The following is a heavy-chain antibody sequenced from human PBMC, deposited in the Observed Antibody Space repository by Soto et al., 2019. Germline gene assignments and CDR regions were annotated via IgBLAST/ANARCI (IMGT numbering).Heavy chain of an antibody. CDR2: ISSSSSYI. Sequence: GGSLRLSCAASGFTFSSYSMNWVRQAPGQGLEWVSSISSSSSYIYYADSVKGRFTISRDNAKNSLYLQMNSLRAEDTAVYYCARDGLSVAGKTYYYYGMDVWGQGTTVTVSS. J-gene: IGHJ6*02. CDR1: GFTFSSYS. CDR3: ARDGLSVAGKTYYYYGMDV. V-gene: IGHV3-21*01. D-gene: IGHD6-19*01.